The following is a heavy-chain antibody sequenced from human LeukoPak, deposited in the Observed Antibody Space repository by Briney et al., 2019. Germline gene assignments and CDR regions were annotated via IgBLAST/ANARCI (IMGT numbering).Heavy chain of an antibody. CDR3: ARDFHRRYYDSSGYNAFDI. CDR2: ISAISSSST. D-gene: IGHD3-22*01. V-gene: IGHV3-48*04. Sequence: GGSLRLSCAASGFIFSSYGMHWVRQAPGKGLEWVSYISAISSSSTYYADSVKGRFTISRDNAKNSLYLQMNSLRAEDTAVYYCARDFHRRYYDSSGYNAFDIWGQGTMVTVSS. J-gene: IGHJ3*02. CDR1: GFIFSSYG.